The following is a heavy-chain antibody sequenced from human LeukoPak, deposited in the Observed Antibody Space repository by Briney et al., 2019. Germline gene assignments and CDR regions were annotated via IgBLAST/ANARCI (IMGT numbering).Heavy chain of an antibody. CDR2: FDPENGET. CDR3: ARSTLPTIFGVVTIRGNWFDP. Sequence: ASVKVSCKVSGYTLTELSIHWVRQAPGKGLEWMGGFDPENGETIYAQKFQGRVTITRDTSASTAYMELSSLRSEDAAVYYCARSTLPTIFGVVTIRGNWFDPWGQGTLVTVSS. V-gene: IGHV1-24*01. D-gene: IGHD3-3*01. CDR1: GYTLTELS. J-gene: IGHJ5*02.